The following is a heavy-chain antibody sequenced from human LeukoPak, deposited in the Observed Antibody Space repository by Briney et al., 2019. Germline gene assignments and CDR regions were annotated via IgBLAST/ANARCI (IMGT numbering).Heavy chain of an antibody. Sequence: PSENLSLTCAVYGGSFSGYYWSWIRQPPGKGLEWIGEVNHSGSTNYNPSLKSRVTISVDTSKNQFSLKLSSVTAADTAVYYCARGRPDAFDIWGQGTMVTVPS. V-gene: IGHV4-34*01. CDR2: VNHSGST. J-gene: IGHJ3*02. CDR3: ARGRPDAFDI. CDR1: GGSFSGYY.